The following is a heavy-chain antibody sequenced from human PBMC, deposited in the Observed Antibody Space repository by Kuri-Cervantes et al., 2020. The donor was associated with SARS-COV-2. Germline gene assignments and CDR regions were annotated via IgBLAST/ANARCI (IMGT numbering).Heavy chain of an antibody. D-gene: IGHD6-13*01. V-gene: IGHV3-30*02. J-gene: IGHJ4*01. CDR2: IRYDGSNK. Sequence: GGSLRLSCAASGFTFSSYGMHWVRQAPGKGLEWVAFIRYDGSNKYYEDSVKGRFTISRDNSKNTLYLQMNSLRAEDTAVYYCARDIVRYSYVVTYFDVWGKGTLVTVSS. CDR1: GFTFSSYG. CDR3: ARDIVRYSYVVTYFDV.